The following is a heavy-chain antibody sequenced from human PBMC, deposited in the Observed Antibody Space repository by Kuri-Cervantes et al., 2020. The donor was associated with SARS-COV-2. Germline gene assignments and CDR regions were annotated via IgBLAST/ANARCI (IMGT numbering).Heavy chain of an antibody. V-gene: IGHV5-51*01. CDR2: IHPGDTDT. CDR3: ARHYGSYFDY. D-gene: IGHD1-26*01. CDR1: GYSFSSYW. Sequence: GGSLRLSCKGSGYSFSSYWIAWVRQMPGKGLEWMGVIHPGDTDTIYSPSFQGQVTISADKSISSAYLQWSSLKASDTAMYYCARHYGSYFDYWGQGTLVTVSS. J-gene: IGHJ4*02.